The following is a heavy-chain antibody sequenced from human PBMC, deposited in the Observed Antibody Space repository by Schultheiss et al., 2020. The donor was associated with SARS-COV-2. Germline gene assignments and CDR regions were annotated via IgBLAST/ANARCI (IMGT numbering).Heavy chain of an antibody. V-gene: IGHV4-39*07. D-gene: IGHD1-26*01. CDR2: INHSGST. CDR3: ARVLRTPEGQWELLGDY. J-gene: IGHJ4*02. Sequence: SQTLSLTCTVSGGSISSGGYYWSWIRQPPGKGLEWIGEINHSGSTNYNPSLKSRVTISVDTSKNQFSLKLSSVTAADTAVYYCARVLRTPEGQWELLGDYWGQGTLVTVSS. CDR1: GGSISSGGYY.